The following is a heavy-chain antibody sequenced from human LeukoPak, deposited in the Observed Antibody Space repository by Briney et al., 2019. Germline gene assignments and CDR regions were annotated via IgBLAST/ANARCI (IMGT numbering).Heavy chain of an antibody. CDR1: GGSFSGYY. D-gene: IGHD3-16*01. Sequence: PSETLSLTCAVYGGSFSGYYWSWIRQPPGKGLEWIGEINPSGSTNYNPSLKSRVTISVDTSKNQFSLKLSSVTAADTAVYYCARGGGYYYMDVWGKGTTVTVSS. CDR2: INPSGST. V-gene: IGHV4-34*01. J-gene: IGHJ6*03. CDR3: ARGGGYYYMDV.